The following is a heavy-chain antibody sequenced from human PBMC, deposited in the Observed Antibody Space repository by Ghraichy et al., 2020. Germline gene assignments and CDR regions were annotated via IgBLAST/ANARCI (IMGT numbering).Heavy chain of an antibody. V-gene: IGHV3-33*06. D-gene: IGHD4-17*01. CDR2: IWYDGSNK. J-gene: IGHJ4*02. CDR1: GFTFSSYG. CDR3: AKDLGPHDYGDYTFDY. Sequence: GGSLRLSCAASGFTFSSYGMHWVRQAPGKGLEWVAVIWYDGSNKYYADSVKGRFTISRDNSKSTLYLQMNSLRAEDTAVYYCAKDLGPHDYGDYTFDYWGQGTLVTVSS.